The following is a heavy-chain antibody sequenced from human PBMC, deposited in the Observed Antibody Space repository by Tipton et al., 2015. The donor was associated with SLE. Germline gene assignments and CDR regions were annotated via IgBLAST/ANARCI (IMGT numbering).Heavy chain of an antibody. J-gene: IGHJ4*02. CDR1: GGSISSSPYY. Sequence: TLSLTCSVSGGSISSSPYYWGWIRQPPGKGLEWIASIYYSGSTYYNPSLKSRVTISVDTPKNQFSLKLSSVTAADTAVYYCARHDYNDYYLDYWGQGTLVTVSS. V-gene: IGHV4-39*07. CDR3: ARHDYNDYYLDY. CDR2: IYYSGST. D-gene: IGHD4-11*01.